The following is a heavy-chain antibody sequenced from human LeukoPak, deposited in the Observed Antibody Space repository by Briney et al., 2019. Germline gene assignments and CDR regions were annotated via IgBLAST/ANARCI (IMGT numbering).Heavy chain of an antibody. J-gene: IGHJ4*02. V-gene: IGHV3-7*01. D-gene: IGHD4-17*01. CDR2: IKQDGSEK. CDR3: ARDPRRTVTTPPYFDY. Sequence: PGGFLRLSCAASGFTFSSFWMSWVRQAPGKGLEWLANIKQDGSEKYYLDSVKGRFTISRDNAKNSLYLQMNSLRAEDTAIYYCARDPRRTVTTPPYFDYWGQGTLVTVSS. CDR1: GFTFSSFW.